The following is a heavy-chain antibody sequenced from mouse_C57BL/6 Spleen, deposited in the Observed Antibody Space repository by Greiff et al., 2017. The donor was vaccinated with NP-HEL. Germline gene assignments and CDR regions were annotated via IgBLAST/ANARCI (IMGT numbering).Heavy chain of an antibody. CDR3: ARDYGSSWFAY. D-gene: IGHD1-1*01. V-gene: IGHV1-81*01. Sequence: QVQLQQSGAELARPGASVKLSCKASGYTFTSYGISWVKQRTGQGLEWIGEIYPRSGNTYYYEKFKGKATLTADKSSSTAYMELRSLTSEDSAVYFCARDYGSSWFAYWGQGTLVTVSA. CDR2: IYPRSGNT. CDR1: GYTFTSYG. J-gene: IGHJ3*01.